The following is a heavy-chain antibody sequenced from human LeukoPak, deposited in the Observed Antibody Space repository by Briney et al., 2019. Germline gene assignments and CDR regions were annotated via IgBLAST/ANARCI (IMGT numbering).Heavy chain of an antibody. D-gene: IGHD6-19*01. CDR2: IKQDGTEK. V-gene: IGHV3-7*04. J-gene: IGHJ5*02. CDR1: GFTFSSYW. Sequence: GGSLRLSCAASGFTFSSYWMSWVRQAPGEGLEWVANIKQDGTEKYYMDSVKGRFSISRDNAKNSLYLQMNALRAEDTAVYYCAREVENSSGFNWFDPWGQGTLVTVSS. CDR3: AREVENSSGFNWFDP.